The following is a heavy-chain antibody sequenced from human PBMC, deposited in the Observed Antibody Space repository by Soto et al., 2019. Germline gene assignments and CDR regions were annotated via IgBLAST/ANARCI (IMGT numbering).Heavy chain of an antibody. Sequence: PGESLKISCKGSGDKFTSYWIGWVRQMHGKGLEWMGIIYPGDSDTRYSPSFQGQVTISADKSISTAYLQWSSLKASDTAMYYCARRLYYYYGSGSYPYYYYYGMDVWGQGTTVTVSS. CDR3: ARRLYYYYGSGSYPYYYYYGMDV. CDR1: GDKFTSYW. J-gene: IGHJ6*02. V-gene: IGHV5-51*01. D-gene: IGHD3-10*01. CDR2: IYPGDSDT.